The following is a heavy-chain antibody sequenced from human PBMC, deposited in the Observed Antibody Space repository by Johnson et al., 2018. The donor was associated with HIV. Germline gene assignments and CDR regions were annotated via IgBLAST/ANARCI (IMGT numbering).Heavy chain of an antibody. CDR3: ARDHRAYCGGDCYSDAVDI. J-gene: IGHJ3*02. Sequence: VQLVESGGGLLHPGRSLRLSCAASGFTVRKGLEWVSVIYSGGSTYYADSVKGRFTISRDNSKNTLYLQMNSLRAEDTAVYYCARDHRAYCGGDCYSDAVDIWGQGTMVTVSS. V-gene: IGHV3-66*01. D-gene: IGHD2-21*02. CDR2: IYSGGST. CDR1: GFTV.